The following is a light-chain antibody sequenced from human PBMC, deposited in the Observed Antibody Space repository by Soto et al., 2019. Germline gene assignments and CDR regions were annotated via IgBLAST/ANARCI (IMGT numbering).Light chain of an antibody. CDR3: QQNYTTPWT. CDR2: AAS. Sequence: DIQMTQSPSSLSASVGDRVTITCRSSQSIDRSLTWYQQKPGEAPNLLIYAASGLQTGVPSRFSGCASGTDFTLTISSLQLDDFATYYCQQNYTTPWTFGQGTKVEMK. V-gene: IGKV1-39*01. J-gene: IGKJ1*01. CDR1: QSIDRS.